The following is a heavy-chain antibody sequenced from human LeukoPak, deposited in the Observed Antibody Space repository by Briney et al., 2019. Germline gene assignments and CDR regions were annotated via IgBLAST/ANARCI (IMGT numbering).Heavy chain of an antibody. CDR2: IRYSGRT. CDR1: GGSISSNTYY. V-gene: IGHV4-39*02. D-gene: IGHD6-25*01. CDR3: AREFNGSPDY. Sequence: KTSETLSLTCTVSGGSISSNTYYWSWIRQPPGKGLEWIGSIRYSGRTYYKPSLKGRVTLSVDTSKNQLLLNLRSVTAADTAMYYCAREFNGSPDYLGQGTLVTVSS. J-gene: IGHJ4*02.